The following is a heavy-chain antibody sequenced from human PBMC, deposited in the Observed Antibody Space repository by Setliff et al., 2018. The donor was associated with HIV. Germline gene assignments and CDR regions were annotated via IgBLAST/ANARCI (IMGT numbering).Heavy chain of an antibody. CDR3: ARITMVRGVYYGMDV. J-gene: IGHJ6*02. CDR1: GGSIRSSSYY. V-gene: IGHV4-39*07. D-gene: IGHD3-10*01. Sequence: SETLSLTCTVSGGSIRSSSYYWGWIRQPPGKGLEWIGSIYYNGNTYYNPSLKSRVTISVDTSKNQFSLKLRSVTAADTAVYYCARITMVRGVYYGMDVWGQGTTVTVS. CDR2: IYYNGNT.